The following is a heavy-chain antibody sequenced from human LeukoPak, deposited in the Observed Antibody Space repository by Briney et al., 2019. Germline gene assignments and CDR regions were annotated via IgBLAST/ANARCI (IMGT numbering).Heavy chain of an antibody. Sequence: GGSLRLSCAASGFTISSSYMSWVRQVPGKGLEWVSCIYGADTIYYADFVKDRFTISRDSNRNILYLQMNSLRAEDTAVYYCARGARGAYFDYWGQGTLATVSS. CDR1: GFTISSSY. V-gene: IGHV3-66*01. CDR3: ARGARGAYFDY. D-gene: IGHD4/OR15-4a*01. CDR2: IYGADTI. J-gene: IGHJ4*02.